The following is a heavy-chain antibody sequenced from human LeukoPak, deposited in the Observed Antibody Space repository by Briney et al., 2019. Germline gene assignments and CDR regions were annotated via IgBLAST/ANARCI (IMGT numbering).Heavy chain of an antibody. V-gene: IGHV1-2*02. CDR1: VYTFTGYH. CDR3: ARDWGHSDAFHI. J-gene: IGHJ3*02. D-gene: IGHD3-16*01. Sequence: ASVPDSCMATVYTFTGYHMHGVRPPPGKGVAWMGWINPNSGGTNYAQKFQGRVTMTRDTSISTAYMELSRLRSDDTAVYYCARDWGHSDAFHIWGQGTMVTVPS. CDR2: INPNSGGT.